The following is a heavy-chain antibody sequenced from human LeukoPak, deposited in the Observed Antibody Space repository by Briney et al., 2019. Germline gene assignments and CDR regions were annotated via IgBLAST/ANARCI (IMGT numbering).Heavy chain of an antibody. D-gene: IGHD2-2*01. CDR1: GXSISSYY. CDR2: IHPSGST. J-gene: IGHJ4*02. CDR3: ARTVVPDVMGAFDY. V-gene: IGHV4-4*07. Sequence: KPSETLSLTCTVSGXSISSYYRSWIRQPAGKELEWIVRIHPSGSTDCNPSLRSRVTLSVDTSKNQFSLNLSSVTAADTAVYYCARTVVPDVMGAFDYWGQGTLVTVSS.